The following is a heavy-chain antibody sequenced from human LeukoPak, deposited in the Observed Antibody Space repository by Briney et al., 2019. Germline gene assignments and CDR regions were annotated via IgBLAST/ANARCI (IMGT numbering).Heavy chain of an antibody. D-gene: IGHD1-1*01. Sequence: YPSETLSLTCAVYGGSFSGYYWSWIRQPPGKGLEWIGEINHSGSTNYNPSLKSRVTISVDTSKNQFSLKLSSVTAADTAVYYCARGLGTLPPGGYWGQGTLVTVSS. CDR2: INHSGST. J-gene: IGHJ4*02. V-gene: IGHV4-34*01. CDR3: ARGLGTLPPGGY. CDR1: GGSFSGYY.